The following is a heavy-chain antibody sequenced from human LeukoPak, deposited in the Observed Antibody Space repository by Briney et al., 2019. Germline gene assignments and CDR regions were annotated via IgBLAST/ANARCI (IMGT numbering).Heavy chain of an antibody. Sequence: ASVKVSCKASGYTFTSYYMHWVRQAPGQGLEWMGIINPSGGSTSYAQKFQGRVTMARDTSTSTVYMELSSLRSEDTAVYYCARAVGYYDSSGYDYYYYYMDVWGKGTTVTVSS. CDR3: ARAVGYYDSSGYDYYYYYMDV. J-gene: IGHJ6*03. V-gene: IGHV1-46*01. D-gene: IGHD3-22*01. CDR2: INPSGGST. CDR1: GYTFTSYY.